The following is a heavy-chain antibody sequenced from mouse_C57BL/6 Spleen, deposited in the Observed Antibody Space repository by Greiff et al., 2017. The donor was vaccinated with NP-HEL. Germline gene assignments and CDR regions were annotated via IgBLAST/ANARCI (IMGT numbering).Heavy chain of an antibody. Sequence: VQLKQSGPELVKPGASVKISCKASGYSFTGYYMNWVKQSPEKSLEWIGEINPSTGGTTYNQKFKAKATLTVDKSSSTAYMQLKSLTSEDSAVYYCARNRDPHWYFDVWGTGTTVTVSS. J-gene: IGHJ1*03. CDR2: INPSTGGT. V-gene: IGHV1-42*01. CDR3: ARNRDPHWYFDV. D-gene: IGHD2-14*01. CDR1: GYSFTGYY.